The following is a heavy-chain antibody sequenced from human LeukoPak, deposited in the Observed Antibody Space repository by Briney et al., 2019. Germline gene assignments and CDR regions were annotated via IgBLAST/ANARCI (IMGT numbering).Heavy chain of an antibody. J-gene: IGHJ4*02. CDR1: GGSISSYY. CDR3: ARRRRAAAGPNFDY. CDR2: IYYSGST. D-gene: IGHD6-13*01. V-gene: IGHV4-59*01. Sequence: SETLSLTCTVSGGSISSYYWSWIRQPPGKGLEWIGYIYYSGSTNYNPSLKSRVTISVDTSKNQFSLKLSSVTAADTAVYYCARRRRAAAGPNFDYWGQGTLVTVSS.